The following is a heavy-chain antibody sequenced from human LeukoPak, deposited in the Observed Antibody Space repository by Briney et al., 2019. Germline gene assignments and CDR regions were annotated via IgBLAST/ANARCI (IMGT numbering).Heavy chain of an antibody. Sequence: GGSLRLSCAASGFTFSDYYMSWIRQAPGKGLEWVSYISSSGSTIYYADSVKGRFTISRDNAKNSLYLQMNSLRAEDTAVYSCARGAPPDYGDGPDWYFDLWGRGTLVTVSS. CDR2: ISSSGSTI. D-gene: IGHD4-17*01. CDR3: ARGAPPDYGDGPDWYFDL. CDR1: GFTFSDYY. J-gene: IGHJ2*01. V-gene: IGHV3-11*01.